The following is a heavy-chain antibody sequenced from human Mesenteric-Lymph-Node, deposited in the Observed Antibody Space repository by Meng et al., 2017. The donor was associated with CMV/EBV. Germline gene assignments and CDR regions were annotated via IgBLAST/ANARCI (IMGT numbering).Heavy chain of an antibody. J-gene: IGHJ5*02. D-gene: IGHD6-19*01. CDR3: ARDSGWGWFDP. V-gene: IGHV1-46*01. CDR1: GYTFIDQY. Sequence: SCKTSGYTFIDQYIYWVRQAPGQGLEWVGMINPSGGRTSYAPKFKGRVTVTSDTSTSTAYMDLRSLRSEDTAIYYCARDSGWGWFDPWGQGTLVTVSS. CDR2: INPSGGRT.